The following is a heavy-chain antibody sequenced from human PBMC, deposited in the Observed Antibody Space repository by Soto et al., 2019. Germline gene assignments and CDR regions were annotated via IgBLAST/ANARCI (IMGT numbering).Heavy chain of an antibody. V-gene: IGHV3-53*01. CDR1: GFTVSINY. D-gene: IGHD1-26*01. Sequence: GGSLRLSCAASGFTVSINYMSWVRQAPGKGLDWVSVIYSGGSTYYADSVKGRFTISRDNSKNTLYLQMNSLRAEDTAVYYCARSRSGSGYSDYWGQGTLVTVAS. CDR2: IYSGGST. J-gene: IGHJ4*02. CDR3: ARSRSGSGYSDY.